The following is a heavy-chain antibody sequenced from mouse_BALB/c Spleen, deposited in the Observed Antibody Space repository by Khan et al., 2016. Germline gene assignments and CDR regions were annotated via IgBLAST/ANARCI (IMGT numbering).Heavy chain of an antibody. V-gene: IGHV10-1*02. Sequence: EVQLVESGGGLVQPKGSLKLSCAASGFTFNTYAMNLVRQAPGKGLEWVARIRSKSNNYATYYADSVKDRFTISRDDSQSMLYLQMNNLKTEDTAMYYCVLRYFDVWGAGTTVTVSS. J-gene: IGHJ1*01. D-gene: IGHD1-1*01. CDR1: GFTFNTYA. CDR2: IRSKSNNYAT. CDR3: VLRYFDV.